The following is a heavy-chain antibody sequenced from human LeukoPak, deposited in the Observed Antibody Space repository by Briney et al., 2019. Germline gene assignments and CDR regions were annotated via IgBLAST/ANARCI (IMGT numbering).Heavy chain of an antibody. Sequence: QTGGSLRLSCAASGSTFSGSAMHWVRQAPGKGLEWVGQIGSGAKSYATAYAASVKGRFTISRDDSKNTAYLQMNSLQTEDTAVYYCTREKEAYNFGLAYYYYMDVWGKGTTVTVSS. CDR2: IGSGAKSYAT. J-gene: IGHJ6*03. D-gene: IGHD5-18*01. CDR3: TREKEAYNFGLAYYYYMDV. CDR1: GSTFSGSA. V-gene: IGHV3-73*01.